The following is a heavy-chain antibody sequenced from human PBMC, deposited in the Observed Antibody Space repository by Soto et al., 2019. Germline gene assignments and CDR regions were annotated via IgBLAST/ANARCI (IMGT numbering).Heavy chain of an antibody. J-gene: IGHJ4*02. D-gene: IGHD3-22*01. CDR3: ARDFGFHKHYYDSWSFDY. Sequence: PGGSLRLSCAASGFTFSNYWLSWVRQAPGKGLEWVAVISYDGSNKYYADSVKGRFTISRDNSKNTLYLQMNSLRAEDTAVYYCARDFGFHKHYYDSWSFDYWGQGTLVTVSS. CDR1: GFTFSNYW. V-gene: IGHV3-30-3*01. CDR2: ISYDGSNK.